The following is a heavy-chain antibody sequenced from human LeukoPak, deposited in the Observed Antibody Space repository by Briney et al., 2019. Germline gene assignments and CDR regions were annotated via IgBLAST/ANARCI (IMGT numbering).Heavy chain of an antibody. J-gene: IGHJ5*02. D-gene: IGHD3-10*01. CDR1: GYTFTGYY. CDR2: INPNSGGT. CDR3: ARDGSSNGLGENWFDP. Sequence: ASVKVSCKATGYTFTGYYMHWVRQAPGQGLEWMGWINPNSGGTNYAQKFQGRVTMTRDTSISTAYMELGRLRSDDTAVYYCARDGSSNGLGENWFDPWGQGTLVTVSS. V-gene: IGHV1-2*02.